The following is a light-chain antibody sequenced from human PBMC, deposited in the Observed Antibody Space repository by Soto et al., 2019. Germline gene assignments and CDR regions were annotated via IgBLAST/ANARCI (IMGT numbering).Light chain of an antibody. CDR1: QSVSSN. CDR3: QQYNNWPRT. J-gene: IGKJ1*01. V-gene: IGKV3-15*01. Sequence: EIVMTQSPATLSVSPGERATLSCRASQSVSSNLAWYQQKPGQAPRLLIYGASTRATGIPARFSGSGSGTEFTRTIGSLQSEDFAVYCCQQYNNWPRTFGQGTKVEIK. CDR2: GAS.